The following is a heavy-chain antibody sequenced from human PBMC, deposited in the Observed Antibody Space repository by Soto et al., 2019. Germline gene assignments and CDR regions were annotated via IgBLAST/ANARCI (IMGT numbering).Heavy chain of an antibody. CDR2: ISAYNGNT. Sequence: ASVKVSCKASGYTFTSYGISWVRQAPGQGLEWMGWISAYNGNTNYAQKLQGRVTMTTDTSTSTAYMELRSLRSDDTAVYYCSTDIAAAGNYYYGMDVWGQGTTVTVSS. D-gene: IGHD6-13*01. V-gene: IGHV1-18*01. CDR1: GYTFTSYG. CDR3: STDIAAAGNYYYGMDV. J-gene: IGHJ6*02.